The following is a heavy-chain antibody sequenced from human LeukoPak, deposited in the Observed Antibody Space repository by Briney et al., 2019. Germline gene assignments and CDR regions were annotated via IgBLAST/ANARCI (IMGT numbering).Heavy chain of an antibody. J-gene: IGHJ6*02. D-gene: IGHD7-27*01. Sequence: GGSLRLSCTVSGFTFDDYAMHWVRQAPGKGLEWVSGISWNSGSIGYADSVKGRFTISRDNAKNSLYLQMNSLRAEDTALYYCAKESGDYYYYGMDVWGQGTTVTVSS. CDR2: ISWNSGSI. V-gene: IGHV3-9*01. CDR1: GFTFDDYA. CDR3: AKESGDYYYYGMDV.